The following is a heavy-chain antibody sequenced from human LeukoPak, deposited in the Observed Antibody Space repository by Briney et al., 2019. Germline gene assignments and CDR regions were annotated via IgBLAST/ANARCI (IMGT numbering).Heavy chain of an antibody. CDR3: ARDHYLLPGRRAFDI. Sequence: SETLSLTCTVYGGSISSYSWSWIRQPPGTGLEWLGYISYSGSSNYNPSLKSRVTISIDTSKNQFSLRLSSVTTADTAVYYCARDHYLLPGRRAFDIWGQGTMVTVSS. J-gene: IGHJ3*02. D-gene: IGHD3-10*01. CDR2: ISYSGSS. V-gene: IGHV4-59*01. CDR1: GGSISSYS.